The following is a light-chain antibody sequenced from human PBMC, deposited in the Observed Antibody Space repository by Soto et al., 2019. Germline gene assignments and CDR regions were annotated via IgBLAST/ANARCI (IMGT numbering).Light chain of an antibody. J-gene: IGKJ5*01. V-gene: IGKV1-33*01. CDR3: QQYDNLIT. CDR1: QDISNY. Sequence: EIQMTQSPSSLSASVGDRVTITCQASQDISNYLNWYQQKPGKXPXXLIYDASNLETGVPSRFSGSASGTDFTFTISSLKPEDIATYDCQQYDNLITFGQGTRLEIK. CDR2: DAS.